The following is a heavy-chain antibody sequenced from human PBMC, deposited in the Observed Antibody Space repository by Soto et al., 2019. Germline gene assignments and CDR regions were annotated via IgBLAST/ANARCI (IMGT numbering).Heavy chain of an antibody. D-gene: IGHD1-20*01. CDR3: ARVDNWNDGGFAFDY. Sequence: SETLSLTCTVSGGSISSYYWSWIRQPPGKGLEWIGYIYYSGSTDYNPSLKSRVTISVDTSKNQFSLKLSSVTAADTAVYYCARVDNWNDGGFAFDYWGQGTLVTVSS. J-gene: IGHJ4*02. CDR1: GGSISSYY. CDR2: IYYSGST. V-gene: IGHV4-59*01.